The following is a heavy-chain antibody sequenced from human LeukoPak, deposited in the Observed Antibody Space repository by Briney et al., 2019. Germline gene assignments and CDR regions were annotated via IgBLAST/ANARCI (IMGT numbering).Heavy chain of an antibody. J-gene: IGHJ4*02. CDR2: ISSSSYI. V-gene: IGHV3-21*01. CDR1: GFTFSSYS. D-gene: IGHD3-10*01. Sequence: GGSLRLSCAASGFTFSSYSMNWVRQAPGKGLEWVSSISSSSYIYYADSVKGRFTISRDNAKNSLYLQMNSLRAEDTAVYYCARGSTYYYGSGSYFNRPEAPFDYWGQGTLVTVSS. CDR3: ARGSTYYYGSGSYFNRPEAPFDY.